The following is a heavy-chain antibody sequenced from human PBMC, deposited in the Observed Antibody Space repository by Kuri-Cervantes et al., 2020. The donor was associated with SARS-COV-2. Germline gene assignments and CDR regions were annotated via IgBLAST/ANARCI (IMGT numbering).Heavy chain of an antibody. CDR2: ISYDGSNK. J-gene: IGHJ4*02. CDR3: VRDGDHWNFDY. Sequence: GESLKISCAASGFTFSSYEMNWVRQAPGKGLEWVEVISYDGSNKYYADSVKGRFTISRDNSKNTLYLQMNSLRAEDTAVYYCVRDGDHWNFDYWGQGTLVTVSS. V-gene: IGHV3-30-3*01. CDR1: GFTFSSYE. D-gene: IGHD1-1*01.